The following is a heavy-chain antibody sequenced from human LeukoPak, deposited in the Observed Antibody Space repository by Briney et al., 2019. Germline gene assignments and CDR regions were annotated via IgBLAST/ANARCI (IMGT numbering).Heavy chain of an antibody. D-gene: IGHD1-26*01. CDR1: GHTFTSYD. V-gene: IGHV1-8*01. Sequence: ASVKVSCKASGHTFTSYDINWVRQATGQGLEWMGWMNPNSGNTGYAQKFQGRVTMTRNTSISTAYMELSRLRSDDTAVYYCARGLSGGHEPDDYWGQGTLVTVSS. J-gene: IGHJ4*02. CDR3: ARGLSGGHEPDDY. CDR2: MNPNSGNT.